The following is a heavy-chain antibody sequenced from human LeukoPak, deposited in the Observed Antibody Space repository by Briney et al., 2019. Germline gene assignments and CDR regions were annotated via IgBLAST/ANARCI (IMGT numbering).Heavy chain of an antibody. J-gene: IGHJ4*02. CDR2: IRRKTDGETT. CDR1: GFTFSNVW. Sequence: KTGGSLRLSCAASGFTFSNVWMSWVRQVPGKGLEWVGRIRRKTDGETTDHAAPVEGRFTISRDDSKNTLYLQMNSLKTEDTAVYYCVTDLVIKGYFDYWGQGALVTVSS. CDR3: VTDLVIKGYFDY. V-gene: IGHV3-15*01. D-gene: IGHD2-21*01.